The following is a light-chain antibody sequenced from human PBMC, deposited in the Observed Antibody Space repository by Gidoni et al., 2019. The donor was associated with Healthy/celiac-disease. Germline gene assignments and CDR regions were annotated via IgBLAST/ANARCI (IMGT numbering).Light chain of an antibody. Sequence: DIQMTQSTSSLSASVGDRVTITCRASQGIRNYLAWYQQKPGKVPKLLIYAASTLQSGVPSRFSGSGSGTDFTLTISSLQPEDVATYYCQKYNIAPWTFGQGTKVEIK. V-gene: IGKV1-27*01. CDR3: QKYNIAPWT. J-gene: IGKJ1*01. CDR2: AAS. CDR1: QGIRNY.